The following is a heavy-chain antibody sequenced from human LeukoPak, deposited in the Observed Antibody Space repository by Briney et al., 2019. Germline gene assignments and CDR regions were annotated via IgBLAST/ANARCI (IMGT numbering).Heavy chain of an antibody. V-gene: IGHV3-23*01. CDR2: ISGSGGST. J-gene: IGHJ4*02. CDR1: GFTFSSYA. CDR3: AKVTGDSMGPYYFDY. D-gene: IGHD7-27*01. Sequence: PGGSLRLSCAASGFTFSSYAMSWVRQAPGKGLEWVSAISGSGGSTYYADSVKGRFTISRDNSKNTLYLQMNSLRAEDTAVYYCAKVTGDSMGPYYFDYWGQGTLVTVSS.